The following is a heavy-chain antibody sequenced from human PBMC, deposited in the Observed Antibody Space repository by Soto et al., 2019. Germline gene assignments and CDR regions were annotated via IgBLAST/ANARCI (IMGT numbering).Heavy chain of an antibody. Sequence: PSETLSLTCAVSGGSISWSGYSWRWIRQPPGKALKWIGYIYHSGSTYYNPSLKSRVTISVDRSKNEFSLKLSSGTAADTAVYYCARAPAPWGQGTLVTVS. CDR3: ARAPAP. J-gene: IGHJ5*02. V-gene: IGHV4-30-2*01. CDR1: GGSISWSGYS. CDR2: IYHSGST.